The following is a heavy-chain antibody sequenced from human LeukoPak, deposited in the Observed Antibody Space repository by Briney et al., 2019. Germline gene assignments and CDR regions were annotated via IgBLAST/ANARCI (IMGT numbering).Heavy chain of an antibody. CDR1: GFSFSSYA. J-gene: IGHJ3*02. CDR2: ISSSGSTI. Sequence: PGGSLRLSCAASGFSFSSYAMSWVRQAPGKGLEWVSYISSSGSTIYYADSVKGRFTISRDNAKNSLYLQMNSLRAEDTAVYYCARGRYGSSWLDAFDIWGQGTMVTVSS. D-gene: IGHD6-13*01. V-gene: IGHV3-48*03. CDR3: ARGRYGSSWLDAFDI.